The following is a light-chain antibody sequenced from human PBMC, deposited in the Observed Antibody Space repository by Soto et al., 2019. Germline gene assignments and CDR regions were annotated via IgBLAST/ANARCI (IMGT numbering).Light chain of an antibody. CDR2: GAS. J-gene: IGKJ1*01. CDR1: QSVSSN. Sequence: EIELTQAPGTLFGSPGERDTPSWKASQSVSSNLAWYQQKPGQAPRLLIYGASTRATGIPARFSGSGSGTEFTLTISSLQSEDFAVYYCQQYNNWPGTFGQGTKVDIK. CDR3: QQYNNWPGT. V-gene: IGKV3-15*01.